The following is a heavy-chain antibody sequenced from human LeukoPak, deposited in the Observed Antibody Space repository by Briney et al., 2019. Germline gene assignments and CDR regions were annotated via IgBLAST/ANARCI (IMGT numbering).Heavy chain of an antibody. Sequence: GVSLRLFCAASGFTLNSYLMSWVRKAPGGGLEWVANTQKGGSGENYLDSVKRRFTVSRDNAKNSMYLQMNSLRGEDTAVYYCARGNPNRNALDLWGEGTMVTISS. CDR2: TQKGGSGE. D-gene: IGHD1-14*01. CDR3: ARGNPNRNALDL. CDR1: GFTLNSYL. V-gene: IGHV3-7*01. J-gene: IGHJ3*01.